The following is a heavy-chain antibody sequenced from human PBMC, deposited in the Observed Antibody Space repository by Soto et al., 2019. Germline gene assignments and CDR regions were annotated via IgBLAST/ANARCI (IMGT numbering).Heavy chain of an antibody. CDR2: IHSSGNT. Sequence: QVQLQESGPGLVKPSETLSLTCTVSGGSIIKYYWSWIRQPPGKGLEWLGYIHSSGNTNYNPSLKSRVTMSVDTSKNQFSLKLTSVPAADTAVYYCARQEGYSSVWYPFDYWGQGARVTVSS. D-gene: IGHD6-19*01. CDR3: ARQEGYSSVWYPFDY. CDR1: GGSIIKYY. V-gene: IGHV4-59*08. J-gene: IGHJ4*02.